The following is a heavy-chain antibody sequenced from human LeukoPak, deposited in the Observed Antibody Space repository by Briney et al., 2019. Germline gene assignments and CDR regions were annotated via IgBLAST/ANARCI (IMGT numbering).Heavy chain of an antibody. CDR3: AKDRDYSTFDY. CDR1: GFTFSSYG. Sequence: GRSLRLSCAASGFTFSSYGMHWVRQAPGKGLEWVAVISYDGSNKYYADSVKGRFTISRDNSKNTLYLQMNSLRAEDTAVYYCAKDRDYSTFDYWGQGTLVTVSS. J-gene: IGHJ4*02. V-gene: IGHV3-30*18. D-gene: IGHD5-24*01. CDR2: ISYDGSNK.